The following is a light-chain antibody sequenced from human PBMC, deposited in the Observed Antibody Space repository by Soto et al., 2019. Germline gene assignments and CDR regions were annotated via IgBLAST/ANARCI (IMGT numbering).Light chain of an antibody. CDR3: QQYDSSPQT. CDR2: GAS. CDR1: QSVSSSY. V-gene: IGKV3-20*01. J-gene: IGKJ5*01. Sequence: EIVLTQSPGTLSLSPGERATLSCRASQSVSSSYLAWYQQKPGQAPMLLIYGASSRATGIPDRLSGSGSGTDYTLTISRLLPEDFAVYYYQQYDSSPQTFGQGTRLEIK.